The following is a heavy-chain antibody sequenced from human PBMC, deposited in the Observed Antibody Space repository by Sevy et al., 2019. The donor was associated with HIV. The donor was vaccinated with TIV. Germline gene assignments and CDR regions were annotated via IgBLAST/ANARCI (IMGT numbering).Heavy chain of an antibody. D-gene: IGHD3-22*01. CDR3: VKAPNDYDNSGWAGLEV. V-gene: IGHV3-30*18. CDR1: GFTFNFYG. Sequence: GGSLRLSCAASGFTFNFYGMHWVRQAPGKGLEWVALISYDGNLKYYADSAKGRFTISRDNSKNTLYLQMNSLRPEDTAVYSCVKAPNDYDNSGWAGLEVWGQGTTVTVSS. J-gene: IGHJ6*02. CDR2: ISYDGNLK.